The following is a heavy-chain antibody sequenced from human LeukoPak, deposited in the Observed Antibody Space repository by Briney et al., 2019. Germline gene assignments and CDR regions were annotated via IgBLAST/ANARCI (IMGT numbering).Heavy chain of an antibody. CDR3: ARHVPNIVAAPTVWFDP. J-gene: IGHJ5*02. CDR2: VYYSGTT. Sequence: PSETLSLTCTVSGGSISSSSYYWGWIRQPPGKGLERIGSVYYSGTTYYNPSLRSRVTISVDTSKNQYSLKLNSVTAADTAVYYCARHVPNIVAAPTVWFDPWGQGALVTVSS. CDR1: GGSISSSSYY. D-gene: IGHD6-13*01. V-gene: IGHV4-39*01.